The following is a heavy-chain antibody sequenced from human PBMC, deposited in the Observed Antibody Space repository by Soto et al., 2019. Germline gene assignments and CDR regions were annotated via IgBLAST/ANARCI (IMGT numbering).Heavy chain of an antibody. CDR3: ARDRSAGGYYYYYGMDV. CDR1: GFTFSSYS. J-gene: IGHJ6*02. V-gene: IGHV3-48*02. CDR2: ISSSSSTI. Sequence: GGSLRLSCAASGFTFSSYSMNWVRHAPGKGLEWVSYISSSSSTIYYADSVKGRFTISRDNAKNSLYLQMNSLRDEDTAVYYCARDRSAGGYYYYYGMDVWGQGITVT.